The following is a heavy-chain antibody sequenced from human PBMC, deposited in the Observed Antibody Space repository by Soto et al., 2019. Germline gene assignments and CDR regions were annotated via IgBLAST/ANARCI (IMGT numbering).Heavy chain of an antibody. V-gene: IGHV1-3*01. J-gene: IGHJ5*02. CDR3: ARDSSSWYMGGWFDP. Sequence: ASVKVSCKASGYTFTSYAMHWVRQAPGQRLEWMGWINAGNGNTKYSQKFQGRVTITRDTSASTAYMELSSLRSEDTAVYYCARDSSSWYMGGWFDPWGQGTLVTVSS. D-gene: IGHD6-13*01. CDR2: INAGNGNT. CDR1: GYTFTSYA.